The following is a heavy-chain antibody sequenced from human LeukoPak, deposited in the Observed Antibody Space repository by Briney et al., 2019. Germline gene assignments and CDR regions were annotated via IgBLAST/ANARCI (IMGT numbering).Heavy chain of an antibody. V-gene: IGHV3-23*01. J-gene: IGHJ4*02. Sequence: GGSLRLSCAASGFSFSTYAMSWVRQAPGKGLEWVSAISGSGGSTYYADSVKGRFTISRDNSKNTLYLQMNSLRAEDTAVYYCAKDEGLGSSSDYWGQGTLVTVSS. CDR1: GFSFSTYA. CDR2: ISGSGGST. D-gene: IGHD3-16*01. CDR3: AKDEGLGSSSDY.